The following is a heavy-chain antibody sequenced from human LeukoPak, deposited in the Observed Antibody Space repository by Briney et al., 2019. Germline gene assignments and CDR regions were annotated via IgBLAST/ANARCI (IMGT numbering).Heavy chain of an antibody. CDR1: GYSFSDYW. D-gene: IGHD1-1*01. V-gene: IGHV5-51*01. CDR2: IYPRDSDT. J-gene: IGHJ4*02. CDR3: ARWNPLGFDF. Sequence: GESLKISCKGSGYSFSDYWIGWVRQMPGKGLEWMGLIYPRDSDTRYSLSFQGQVTISADKSISTAYLQWTSLKAPDTAIYYCARWNPLGFDFWGQGTLVTVST.